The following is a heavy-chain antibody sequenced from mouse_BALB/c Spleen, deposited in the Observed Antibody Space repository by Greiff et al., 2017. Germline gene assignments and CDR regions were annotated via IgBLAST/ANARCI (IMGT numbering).Heavy chain of an antibody. CDR1: GYTFTSYW. J-gene: IGHJ2*01. D-gene: IGHD2-4*01. CDR3: TRSGDYDAFFDY. Sequence: VQLQQPGAELVRPGASVKLSCKASGYTFTSYWINWVKQRPGQGLEWIGNIYPSDSYTNYNQKFKDKATLTVDKSSSTAYMQLSSPTSEDSAVYYCTRSGDYDAFFDYWGQGTTLTVSS. CDR2: IYPSDSYT. V-gene: IGHV1-69*02.